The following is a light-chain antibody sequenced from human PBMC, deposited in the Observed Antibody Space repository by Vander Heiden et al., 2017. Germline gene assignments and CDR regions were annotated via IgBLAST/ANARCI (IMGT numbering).Light chain of an antibody. V-gene: IGLV1-47*01. CDR2: RNN. CDR3: AAWDDSLSVLYV. Sequence: QSVLTQPPSASGTPGQRVTISCSGSSSNIGSNYVYWYQQLPGTAPNLLIYRNNQRPSGVPDRFSGSKSGTSASLAISGLRSEDEADYYCAAWDDSLSVLYVFGTGTKVTVL. CDR1: SSNIGSNY. J-gene: IGLJ1*01.